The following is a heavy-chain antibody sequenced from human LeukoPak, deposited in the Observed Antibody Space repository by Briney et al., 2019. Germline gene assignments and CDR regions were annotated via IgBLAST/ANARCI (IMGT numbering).Heavy chain of an antibody. CDR3: ARDLIAAAHFYSFDY. V-gene: IGHV1-18*01. Sequence: GASVKVSCKASGYTFTSYAFSWVRQAPGQGLEWMGWIGAYNGNTNYAQKFQGRDTMTVDTSTSTAYMELRSLRSDDTAVYYCARDLIAAAHFYSFDYWGQGTLVTVSS. J-gene: IGHJ4*02. CDR2: IGAYNGNT. CDR1: GYTFTSYA. D-gene: IGHD6-13*01.